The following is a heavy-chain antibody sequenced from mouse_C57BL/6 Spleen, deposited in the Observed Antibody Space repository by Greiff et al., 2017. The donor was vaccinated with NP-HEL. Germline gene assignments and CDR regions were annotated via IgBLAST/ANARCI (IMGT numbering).Heavy chain of an antibody. D-gene: IGHD1-1*01. V-gene: IGHV5-4*03. CDR3: ARPSYYYGSSYARYAMDY. J-gene: IGHJ4*01. CDR1: GFTFSSYA. CDR2: ISDGGSYT. Sequence: EVKLVESGGGLVKPGGSLKLSCAASGFTFSSYAMSWVRHTPEKRLEWVATISDGGSYTYYPDNVKGRFTLSRDNAKNNLYLQMSHLKSEDTAMYYGARPSYYYGSSYARYAMDYWGQGTSVTVSS.